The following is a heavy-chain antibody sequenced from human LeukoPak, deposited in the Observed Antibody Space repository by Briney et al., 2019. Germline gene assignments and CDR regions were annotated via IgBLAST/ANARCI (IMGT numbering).Heavy chain of an antibody. J-gene: IGHJ4*02. V-gene: IGHV3-48*01. CDR2: ISSSSSII. Sequence: GGSLRLSCAASGFTFSTYSMNWVRQAPGKGLEWVSYISSSSSIIYYADSVKGRFTISRDNAKNSLYLQMNSLRAEDTAVYYCARGPINWTPSDYWGQGTLVTVSS. D-gene: IGHD1-20*01. CDR3: ARGPINWTPSDY. CDR1: GFTFSTYS.